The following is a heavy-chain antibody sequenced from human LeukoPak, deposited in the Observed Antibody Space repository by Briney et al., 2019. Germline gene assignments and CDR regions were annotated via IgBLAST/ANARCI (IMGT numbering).Heavy chain of an antibody. J-gene: IGHJ4*02. CDR2: ISSSSSYI. CDR3: ARVTEAPYYFDY. V-gene: IGHV3-21*01. CDR1: GFTFSSYS. Sequence: GGSRRLSCAASGFTFSSYSMNWVRQAPGKGLEWVSSISSSSSYIYYADSVKGRFTISRDNAKNSLYLQMNSLRAEDTAVYYCARVTEAPYYFDYWGQGTLVTVSS.